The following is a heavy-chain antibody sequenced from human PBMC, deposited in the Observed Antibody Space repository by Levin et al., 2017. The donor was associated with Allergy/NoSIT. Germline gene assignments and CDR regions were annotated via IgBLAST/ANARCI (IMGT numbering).Heavy chain of an antibody. Sequence: GASVKVSCKASGYSFSTYGISWVRQAPGQGLEWMGWISPYNGDTNYAQNLQGRVTMTTDTSTGTVYMELRSLRSADTAVYYCARDLAHCGGDCCYDTFDIWGQGTMVTVSS. V-gene: IGHV1-18*01. CDR1: GYSFSTYG. D-gene: IGHD2-21*02. CDR3: ARDLAHCGGDCCYDTFDI. CDR2: ISPYNGDT. J-gene: IGHJ3*02.